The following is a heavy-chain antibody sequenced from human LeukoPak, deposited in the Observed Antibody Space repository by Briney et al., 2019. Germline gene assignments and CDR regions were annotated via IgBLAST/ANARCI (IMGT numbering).Heavy chain of an antibody. J-gene: IGHJ3*02. CDR2: SRNKATSYTT. D-gene: IGHD4-23*01. Sequence: GGSLRLSCAASGFTFSDHYMDWVRQAPGKGLEWVGRSRNKATSYTTEYAASVKGRFIISRDDSKNSLYLQMNSLKTEDTAVYYCARDLDHGGNSDAFDIWGQGTMVTVSS. V-gene: IGHV3-72*01. CDR3: ARDLDHGGNSDAFDI. CDR1: GFTFSDHY.